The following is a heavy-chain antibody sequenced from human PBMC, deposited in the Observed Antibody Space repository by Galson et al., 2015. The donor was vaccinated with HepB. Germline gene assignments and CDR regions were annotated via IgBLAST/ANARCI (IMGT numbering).Heavy chain of an antibody. J-gene: IGHJ5*02. CDR1: GYTFTSFD. V-gene: IGHV1-8*01. CDR3: SRGKQYTSSPFNWFDP. Sequence: SVKVSCKASGYTFTSFDINWVRQATGQGLEWMGWMTPDSGNTAYAQKFQGRVTMTRNTSISTAYMELSSLRSEDTAVYYCSRGKQYTSSPFNWFDPWGKGTLVTVPS. D-gene: IGHD6-13*01. CDR2: MTPDSGNT.